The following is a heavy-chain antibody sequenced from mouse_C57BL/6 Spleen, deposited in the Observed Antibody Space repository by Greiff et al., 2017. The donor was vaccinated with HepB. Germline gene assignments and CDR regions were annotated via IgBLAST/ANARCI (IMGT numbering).Heavy chain of an antibody. CDR2: IHPNSGST. J-gene: IGHJ3*01. D-gene: IGHD1-1*01. CDR1: GYTFTSYW. V-gene: IGHV1-64*01. CDR3: ASSYYYGSSLPWFAY. Sequence: VQLQQPGAELVKPGASVKLSCKASGYTFTSYWMHWVKQRPGQGLEWIGMIHPNSGSTNYNEKFKSKATLTVDKSSSTAYMQLSSLTSEDSAVYYCASSYYYGSSLPWFAYWGQGTLVTVSA.